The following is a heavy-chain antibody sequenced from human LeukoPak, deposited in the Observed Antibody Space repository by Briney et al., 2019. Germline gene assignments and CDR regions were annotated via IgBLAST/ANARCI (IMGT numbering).Heavy chain of an antibody. CDR1: GFTFDDYA. Sequence: GRSLRLSCAASGFTFDDYAMHWVRQAPGKGLEWVSGISWNSGSIGYADSVKGRFTISRDNAKNSLYLQMNSLRAEDTALYYCAKDNGGGGAKQLVRLYYYYYGMDVWGQGTTVTVSS. CDR2: ISWNSGSI. D-gene: IGHD6-13*01. CDR3: AKDNGGGGAKQLVRLYYYYYGMDV. V-gene: IGHV3-9*01. J-gene: IGHJ6*02.